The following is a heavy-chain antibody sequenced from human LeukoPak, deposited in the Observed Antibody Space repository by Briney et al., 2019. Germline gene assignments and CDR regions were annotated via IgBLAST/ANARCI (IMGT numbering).Heavy chain of an antibody. CDR1: GFTFSSYA. V-gene: IGHV3-30-3*01. D-gene: IGHD2-15*01. CDR2: ISYDGSNK. J-gene: IGHJ4*02. CDR3: ARDPCSGGSCYRNFDY. Sequence: GGSLRLSCAASGFTFSSYAMHWVRQAPGKGLEWVAVISYDGSNKYYADSVKGRFTISRDNSKNTLYLQMNSLRADDTAVYYCARDPCSGGSCYRNFDYWGQGTLVTVSS.